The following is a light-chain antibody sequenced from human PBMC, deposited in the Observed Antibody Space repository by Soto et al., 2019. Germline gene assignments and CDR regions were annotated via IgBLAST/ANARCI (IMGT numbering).Light chain of an antibody. Sequence: EIVRTQSPATLSVSPGERATLSCRASQSVSSTYLAWYRHKPGQAPRLLIYGASIRAADIPARFSGSGSGTDFTLTISRLEPEDFAVYYCQQYHRSLTFGGGTKVDI. CDR1: QSVSSTY. CDR3: QQYHRSLT. CDR2: GAS. V-gene: IGKV3-20*01. J-gene: IGKJ4*01.